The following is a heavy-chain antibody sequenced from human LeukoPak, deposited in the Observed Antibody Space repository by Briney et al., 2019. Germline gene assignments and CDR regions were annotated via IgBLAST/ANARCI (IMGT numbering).Heavy chain of an antibody. J-gene: IGHJ4*02. Sequence: GGSLRLSCAASGFTFSSYGMHWVRQAPGKGLEWVAVISYDGSNKYYADSVKGRFTISRDNAKNSLYLQMNSLRDEDTAVYYCARVNGLSLGDWGQGTLVTVSS. CDR3: ARVNGLSLGD. V-gene: IGHV3-30*03. CDR1: GFTFSSYG. D-gene: IGHD2-8*01. CDR2: ISYDGSNK.